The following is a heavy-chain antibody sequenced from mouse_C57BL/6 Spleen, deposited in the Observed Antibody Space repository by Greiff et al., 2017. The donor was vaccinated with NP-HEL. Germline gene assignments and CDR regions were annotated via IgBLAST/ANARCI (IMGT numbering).Heavy chain of an antibody. V-gene: IGHV1-72*01. CDR3: ERPLSHYSNYVDAMDY. CDR1: GYTFTSYW. J-gene: IGHJ4*01. D-gene: IGHD2-5*01. Sequence: QVQLQQPGAELVKPGASVKLSCKASGYTFTSYWMHWVKQRPGRGLEWIGRIDPNSGGTKYNEKFKSKATLTVDKPSSTAYMQLSSLTSADSAVYYCERPLSHYSNYVDAMDYWGQGTSVTVSS. CDR2: IDPNSGGT.